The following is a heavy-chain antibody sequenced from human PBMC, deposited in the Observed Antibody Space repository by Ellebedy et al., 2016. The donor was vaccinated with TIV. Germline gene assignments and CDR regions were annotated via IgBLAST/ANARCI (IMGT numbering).Heavy chain of an antibody. CDR3: ARDLGYSYGPVGYYYGMDV. CDR2: IIPIFGTA. Sequence: SVKVSXXASGGTFSSYAISWVRQAPGQGLEWMGGIIPIFGTANYAQKFQGRVTITADESTGTAYMELSSLRSEDTAVYYCARDLGYSYGPVGYYYGMDVWGQGTTVTVSS. D-gene: IGHD5-18*01. J-gene: IGHJ6*02. V-gene: IGHV1-69*13. CDR1: GGTFSSYA.